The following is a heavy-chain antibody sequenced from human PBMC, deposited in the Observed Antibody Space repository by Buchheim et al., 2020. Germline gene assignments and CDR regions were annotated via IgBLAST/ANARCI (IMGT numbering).Heavy chain of an antibody. Sequence: LQVVESGGGLVKPGGSLRLSCAASGFTFSDYYMSWIRQAPGKGLEWVSYISSSGSTIYYADSVKGRFTISRDNAKNSLYLQMNSLRAEDTAVYYCARDTGSYDYVWGSSEGGVGAYGMDVWGQGTT. CDR2: ISSSGSTI. V-gene: IGHV3-11*01. CDR1: GFTFSDYY. D-gene: IGHD3-16*01. J-gene: IGHJ6*02. CDR3: ARDTGSYDYVWGSSEGGVGAYGMDV.